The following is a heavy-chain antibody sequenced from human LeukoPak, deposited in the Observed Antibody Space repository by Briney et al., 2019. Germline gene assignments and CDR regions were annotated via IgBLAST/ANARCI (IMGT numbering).Heavy chain of an antibody. D-gene: IGHD3-3*01. J-gene: IGHJ4*02. CDR3: ARVLTIFGVVTYYFDY. CDR1: GFTFSSYW. CDR2: INSDGSST. V-gene: IGHV3-74*01. Sequence: GGPLRLSCAASGFTFSSYWMHWVRQAPGKGLVWASRINSDGSSTSYADSVKGRFTISRDNAKNTLYLQMNSLRAEDTAVYYCARVLTIFGVVTYYFDYWGQGTLVTVSS.